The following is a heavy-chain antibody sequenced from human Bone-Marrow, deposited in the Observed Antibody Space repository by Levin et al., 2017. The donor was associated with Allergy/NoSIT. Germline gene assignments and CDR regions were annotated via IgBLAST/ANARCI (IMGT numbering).Heavy chain of an antibody. CDR1: GGTFSSYI. D-gene: IGHD2-15*01. CDR3: AGGYCSGGNCYDGEAFDL. CDR2: VLPINNMA. V-gene: IGHV1-69*02. J-gene: IGHJ3*01. Sequence: SVKVSCRASGGTFSSYIVSWVRQAPGQGLEWMGRVLPINNMANSAQKFQGRVTISADKSTNTVYMELSRLTSEDTAVYYCAGGYCSGGNCYDGEAFDLWGQGTMVIVSS.